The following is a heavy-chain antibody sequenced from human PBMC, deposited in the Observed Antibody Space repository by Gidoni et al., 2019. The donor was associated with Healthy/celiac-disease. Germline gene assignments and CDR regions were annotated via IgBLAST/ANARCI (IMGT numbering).Heavy chain of an antibody. CDR1: GGSFSGYY. Sequence: QVQLQQWGAGLLKPSETLSLTCAVYGGSFSGYYWSWIRQPPGKGLEWIGEIKHSGSTNYNPSLKSRVTIAVDTSKNQFSLKLSSVSAADTAVYYCARGSGSGGSCQGVPVNFDYWGQGTLVTVSS. CDR2: IKHSGST. V-gene: IGHV4-34*01. CDR3: ARGSGSGGSCQGVPVNFDY. J-gene: IGHJ4*02. D-gene: IGHD2-15*01.